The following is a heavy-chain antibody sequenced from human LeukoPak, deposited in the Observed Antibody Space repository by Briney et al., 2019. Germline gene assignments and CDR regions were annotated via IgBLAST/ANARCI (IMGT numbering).Heavy chain of an antibody. CDR2: IYYSGST. V-gene: IGHV4-39*07. Sequence: SETLSLTCTVSGGSISSSSYYWGWIRQPPGKGLEWIGSIYYSGSTYYNPSLKSRVAISVDTSKNQFSLKLSSVTAADTAVYYCARAYHSSWYLNWFDPWGQGTLVTVSS. J-gene: IGHJ5*02. D-gene: IGHD6-13*01. CDR1: GGSISSSSYY. CDR3: ARAYHSSWYLNWFDP.